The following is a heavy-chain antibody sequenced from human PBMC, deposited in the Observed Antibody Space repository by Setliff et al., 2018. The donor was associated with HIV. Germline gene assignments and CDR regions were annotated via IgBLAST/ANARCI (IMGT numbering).Heavy chain of an antibody. CDR1: GFSFSAYS. D-gene: IGHD3-3*01. CDR2: ISTAGSDR. Sequence: GESLKISCAASGFSFSAYSMNWVRQAPGKGLEWVSSISTAGSDRFYTDSVKGRFTISRDNAKKSLYLQMNSLRAEDTAVYYCARDFTDTVVGVVPFFDYWGQGTLVTVSS. J-gene: IGHJ4*02. CDR3: ARDFTDTVVGVVPFFDY. V-gene: IGHV3-21*01.